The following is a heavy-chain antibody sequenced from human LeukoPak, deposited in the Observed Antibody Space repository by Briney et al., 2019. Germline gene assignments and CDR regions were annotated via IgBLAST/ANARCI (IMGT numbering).Heavy chain of an antibody. Sequence: PGGSLRLSCAASGFTFSSYAMHWVRQAPGKGLEWVAVISYDGSNKYYADSVKGRFTISRDNSKNTLYLQMNSLRAEDTAVYYCARDGLVSEWYEVPAVGAFDIWGQGTMVTVSS. CDR3: ARDGLVSEWYEVPAVGAFDI. CDR1: GFTFSSYA. D-gene: IGHD2-2*01. V-gene: IGHV3-30-3*01. CDR2: ISYDGSNK. J-gene: IGHJ3*02.